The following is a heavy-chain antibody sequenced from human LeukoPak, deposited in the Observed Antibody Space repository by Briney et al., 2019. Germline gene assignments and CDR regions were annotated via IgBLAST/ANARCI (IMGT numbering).Heavy chain of an antibody. CDR3: ARNRGIAVAGKYYFDY. CDR1: GFTFSSYS. V-gene: IGHV3-21*04. Sequence: GGSLRLSCAASGFTFSSYSMNWVRQAPGKGLEWVSSISSSSSYIYYADSVKGRFTISRDNAKNSLYLQMNSLRAEDTAVYYCARNRGIAVAGKYYFDYWGQGTLVTVSS. D-gene: IGHD6-19*01. J-gene: IGHJ4*02. CDR2: ISSSSSYI.